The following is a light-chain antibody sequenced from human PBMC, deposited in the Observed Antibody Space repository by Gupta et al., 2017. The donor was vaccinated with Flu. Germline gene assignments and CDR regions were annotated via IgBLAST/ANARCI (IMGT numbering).Light chain of an antibody. Sequence: QSALTQPASVSGSPGQSITISCTGTSSDIGIYNYVSWYQQRPDKAPKLLIYEVSKWLSGVSHRFSGSKSGNTASLTISGLQAEDEADYYCSSFTTSSIWVFGGGTKLTVL. V-gene: IGLV2-14*01. J-gene: IGLJ3*02. CDR2: EVS. CDR3: SSFTTSSIWV. CDR1: SSDIGIYNY.